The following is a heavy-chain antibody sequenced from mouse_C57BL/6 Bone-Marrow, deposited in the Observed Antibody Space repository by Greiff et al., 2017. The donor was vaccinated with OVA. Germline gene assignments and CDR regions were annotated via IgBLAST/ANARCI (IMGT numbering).Heavy chain of an antibody. CDR3: AREDYYGGYFDV. CDR2: ISYSGST. CDR1: GYSITSGYD. J-gene: IGHJ1*03. V-gene: IGHV3-1*01. D-gene: IGHD1-1*01. Sequence: EVKLVESGPGMVKPSQSLSLTCTVTGYSITSGYDWHWIRHFPGNKLEWMGYISYSGSTNYNPSLKSRISITHDTSKNHFFLKLNSVTTEDTATYYCAREDYYGGYFDVWGTGTTVTVSS.